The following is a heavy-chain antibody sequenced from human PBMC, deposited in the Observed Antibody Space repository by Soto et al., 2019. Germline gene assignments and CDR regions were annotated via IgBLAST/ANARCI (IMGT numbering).Heavy chain of an antibody. CDR2: IDWDDDK. CDR3: ARIPRYGDYYYYGMDV. J-gene: IGHJ6*02. V-gene: IGHV2-70*01. CDR1: GFSLSTSGMC. Sequence: SGPTLVNPTQTLTLTCTFSGFSLSTSGMCVSWIRQPPGKALERLALIDWDDDKYYSTSLKTRLTISKDTSKNQVVLTMTNMDPVDTATYYCARIPRYGDYYYYGMDVWGQGTTVTVSS. D-gene: IGHD4-17*01.